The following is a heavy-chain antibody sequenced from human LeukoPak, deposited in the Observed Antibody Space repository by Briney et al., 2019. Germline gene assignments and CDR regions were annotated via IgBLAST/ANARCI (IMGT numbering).Heavy chain of an antibody. CDR2: IYYSGST. CDR3: AREGEESFDY. D-gene: IGHD3-16*01. Sequence: PSETLSLTCTVSGGSISSYYWSWIRQPPGKGLEWIGYIYYSGSTNYNPSLKSRVTISVDTSKNQFSLKLRSVTAADTAAYYCAREGEESFDYWGQGTLVTVSS. J-gene: IGHJ4*02. V-gene: IGHV4-59*01. CDR1: GGSISSYY.